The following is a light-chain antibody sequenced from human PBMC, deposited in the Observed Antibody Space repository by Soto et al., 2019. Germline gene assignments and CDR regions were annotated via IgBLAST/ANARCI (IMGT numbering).Light chain of an antibody. J-gene: IGLJ1*01. Sequence: QSALTQPASVSGSPGKSITISCTGTRSDVGGYNYVSWYQQHPGKAPKLMIYEVSNRPSGVSNRFSGSKSGNTASLTISGLQAEDEADYYCSSYTSSSTLYVFGTGTKVTVL. CDR3: SSYTSSSTLYV. CDR1: RSDVGGYNY. CDR2: EVS. V-gene: IGLV2-14*01.